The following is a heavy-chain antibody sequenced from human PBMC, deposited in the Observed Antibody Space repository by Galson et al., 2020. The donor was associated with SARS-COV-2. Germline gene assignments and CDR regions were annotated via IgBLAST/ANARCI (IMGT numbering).Heavy chain of an antibody. V-gene: IGHV3-23*01. CDR3: AKDKIRDGIWEMDH. CDR2: IYPSGTT. D-gene: IGHD3-16*01. J-gene: IGHJ4*02. CDR1: GFTFSSYT. Sequence: GESLKISCSASGFTFSSYTMNWIRQAPGKGLEWVSGIYPSGTTLYAESVKGRFTISRDNSKDTLFLQMNSLRADDTGIYHCAKDKIRDGIWEMDHWGRGTLVTVSS.